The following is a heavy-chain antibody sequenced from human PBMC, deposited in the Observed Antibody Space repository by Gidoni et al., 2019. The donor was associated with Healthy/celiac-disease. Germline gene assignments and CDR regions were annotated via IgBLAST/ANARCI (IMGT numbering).Heavy chain of an antibody. V-gene: IGHV3-15*01. D-gene: IGHD6-13*01. Sequence: EVQLVESGGGLVKPGGSLRLSCAASGFTFSNAWMSWVRQAPGKGLEWVGRIKSKTDGGTTDYAAPVKGRFTISRDDSKNTLYLQMNSLKTEDTAVYYCTTRIAAADEYYYYGMDVWGQGTTVTVSS. J-gene: IGHJ6*02. CDR2: IKSKTDGGTT. CDR3: TTRIAAADEYYYYGMDV. CDR1: GFTFSNAW.